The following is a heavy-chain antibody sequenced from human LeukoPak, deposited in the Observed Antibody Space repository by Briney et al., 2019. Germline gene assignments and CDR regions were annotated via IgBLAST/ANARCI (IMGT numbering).Heavy chain of an antibody. CDR2: INHSGST. J-gene: IGHJ4*02. CDR3: ARGGHIWGY. CDR1: GGSFSGYY. Sequence: PSETLSLTCAVYGGSFSGYYWSWIRQPPGKGLEWIGEINHSGSTNYNPSLKSRVTISVDTSKNQFSLKLSSVTAADTAVYYCARGGHIWGYWGQGTPVTVSS. D-gene: IGHD3-16*01. V-gene: IGHV4-34*01.